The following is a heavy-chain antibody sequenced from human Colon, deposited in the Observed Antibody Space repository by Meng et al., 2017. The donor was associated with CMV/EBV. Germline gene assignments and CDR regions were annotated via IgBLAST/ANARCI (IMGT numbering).Heavy chain of an antibody. CDR1: EFAFDAFS. CDR3: AKDAYGSWSHFDY. CDR2: INWDGGKT. D-gene: IGHD3-10*01. J-gene: IGHJ4*02. Sequence: GGSLRLSCAGSEFAFDAFSMHWIRQAPGKGLEWVALINWDGGKTYYGDSVKGRFTISRDNSKKSLYLQMHSLRPEDTAIYYCAKDAYGSWSHFDYWGRGTLVTVSS. V-gene: IGHV3-43*01.